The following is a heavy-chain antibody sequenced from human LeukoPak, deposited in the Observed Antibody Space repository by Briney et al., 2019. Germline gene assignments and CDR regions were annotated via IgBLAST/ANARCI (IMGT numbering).Heavy chain of an antibody. CDR1: GFTFSSYS. D-gene: IGHD5-18*01. V-gene: IGHV3-21*01. CDR3: ARGRRGYSYDY. Sequence: GGSLRLSCTASGFTFSSYSMNWVRQAPGKGLEWVSSISSSSSYIYYADSVKGRFTISRDNAKNSLYLQMNSLRAEDTAVYYCARGRRGYSYDYWGQGTLVAVSS. CDR2: ISSSSSYI. J-gene: IGHJ4*02.